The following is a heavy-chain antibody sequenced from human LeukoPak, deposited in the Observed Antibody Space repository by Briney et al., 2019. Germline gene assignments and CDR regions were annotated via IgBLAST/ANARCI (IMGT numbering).Heavy chain of an antibody. CDR3: ARPSYCSSSSCSYYFDY. Sequence: GASVKVSCKASGYTFTSYGISWVRQAPGQGLEWMGWISAYNGNTNYAQKLQGRVTMTTDTSTSTAYMELRSLCSDAPAVYYCARPSYCSSSSCSYYFDYWGQGTLVTVSS. CDR1: GYTFTSYG. J-gene: IGHJ4*02. V-gene: IGHV1-18*01. CDR2: ISAYNGNT. D-gene: IGHD2-2*01.